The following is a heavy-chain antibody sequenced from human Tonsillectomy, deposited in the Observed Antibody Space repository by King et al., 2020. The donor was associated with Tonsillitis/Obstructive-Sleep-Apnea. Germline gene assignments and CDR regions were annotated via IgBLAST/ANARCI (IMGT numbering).Heavy chain of an antibody. CDR3: ARPRFLELVGAFDI. CDR1: GGSFSGYY. CDR2: INHSGST. V-gene: IGHV4-34*01. J-gene: IGHJ3*02. D-gene: IGHD3-3*01. Sequence: VQLQQWGAGLLKPSETLSLTCAVYGGSFSGYYWSWIRQPPGKGLEWIGEINHSGSTNYNPSLKSRVTISVDTSKNQFSLKLRSVTAADTAVYYCARPRFLELVGAFDIWGQGKMVTVSS.